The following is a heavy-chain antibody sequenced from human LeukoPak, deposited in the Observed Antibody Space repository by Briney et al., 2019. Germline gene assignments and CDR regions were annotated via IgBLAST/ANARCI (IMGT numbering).Heavy chain of an antibody. CDR3: AKDRTRVGALYTYYHMNV. J-gene: IGHJ6*03. CDR2: ISYDGSNK. V-gene: IGHV3-30*18. Sequence: PGGSLSLSCAASGFTFSSYGMHWVRQAPGKGLEWVAVISYDGSNKYYADSVKGRFTISRDNSKNTLYLEMNSLRAEDTAVYYCAKDRTRVGALYTYYHMNVWGKGTTVTIAS. CDR1: GFTFSSYG. D-gene: IGHD3-10*01.